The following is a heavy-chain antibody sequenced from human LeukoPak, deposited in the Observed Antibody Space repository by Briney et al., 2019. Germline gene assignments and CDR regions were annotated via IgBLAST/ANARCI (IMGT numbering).Heavy chain of an antibody. CDR1: GFTFSNDW. CDR3: TPDLWFEES. D-gene: IGHD3-10*01. V-gene: IGHV3-15*01. J-gene: IGHJ4*02. Sequence: PGGSHRLSCAASGFTFSNDWMSGLREAPGKGLEWVGRIKSKTDGGPTDYAAPVKCRFNISRDDSKHTLYLKINSLKTEDTAVYYCTPDLWFEESWGQGTLVTVSS. CDR2: IKSKTDGGPT.